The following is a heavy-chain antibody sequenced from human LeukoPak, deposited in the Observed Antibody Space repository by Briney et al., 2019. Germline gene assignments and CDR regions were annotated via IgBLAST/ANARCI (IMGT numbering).Heavy chain of an antibody. Sequence: AGGSLRLSCAASGFTFSSYAMTWVRQAPGKGLEWVSGISGSGDRIYYADSVKGRSTISRDNSKNTLYLQMNSLRADDTAGYYCAKEIRDYEILTGSGGVDYWGQGTLVTVSS. V-gene: IGHV3-23*01. CDR2: ISGSGDRI. CDR1: GFTFSSYA. CDR3: AKEIRDYEILTGSGGVDY. J-gene: IGHJ4*02. D-gene: IGHD3-9*01.